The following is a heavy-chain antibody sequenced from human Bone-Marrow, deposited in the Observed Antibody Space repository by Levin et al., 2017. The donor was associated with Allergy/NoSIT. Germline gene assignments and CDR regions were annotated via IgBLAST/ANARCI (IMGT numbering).Heavy chain of an antibody. CDR1: GFTFNDHA. Sequence: PGGSLRLSCTASGFTFNDHAMHWVRQTPGRGLEWVSGISWNGGSIGYADSVKGRFTISRDNANNALYLQMNSLRTEDTALYYCAKDIGVRAYYYYYGMDAWGQGTTVTVSS. CDR3: AKDIGVRAYYYYYGMDA. J-gene: IGHJ6*02. V-gene: IGHV3-9*01. CDR2: ISWNGGSI.